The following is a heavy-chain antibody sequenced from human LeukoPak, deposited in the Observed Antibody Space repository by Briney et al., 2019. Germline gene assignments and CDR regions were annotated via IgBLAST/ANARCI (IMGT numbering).Heavy chain of an antibody. CDR2: VYYSGST. J-gene: IGHJ3*02. CDR3: ARVLLGGPGDAFDI. V-gene: IGHV4-39*07. D-gene: IGHD2-15*01. Sequence: PSETLSLTCTVSGGSITSSSYYWGWIRQPPGKGLEWVGSVYYSGSTYYNPSLKSRVTMSVDTSKNQFSLKLSSVTAADTAVYYCARVLLGGPGDAFDIWGQGTMVTVSS. CDR1: GGSITSSSYY.